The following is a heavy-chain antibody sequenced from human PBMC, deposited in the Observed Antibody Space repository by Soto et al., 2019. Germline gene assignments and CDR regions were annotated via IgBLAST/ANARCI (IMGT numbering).Heavy chain of an antibody. V-gene: IGHV4-39*01. J-gene: IGHJ6*02. CDR1: GGSISSSSYY. D-gene: IGHD6-19*01. CDR2: IYYSGST. CDR3: ARLYYSSGWYATGNYYYYGMDV. Sequence: SETLSLTCTVSGGSISSSSYYWGWIRQPPGKGLEWIGSIYYSGSTYYNPSLKSRVTISVDTSKNQFSLKLSSVTAADTAVYYCARLYYSSGWYATGNYYYYGMDVWGQGTTVTVSS.